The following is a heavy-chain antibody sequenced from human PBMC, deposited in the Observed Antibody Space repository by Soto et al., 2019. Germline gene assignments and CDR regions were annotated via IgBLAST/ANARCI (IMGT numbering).Heavy chain of an antibody. CDR1: GFTFDDYG. CDR3: AKDSIAARQYYFDY. Sequence: GSLRLSCAASGFTFDDYGMSWVRQAPGKGLEWVSAISGSGGSTYYADSVKGRFTISRDNSKNTLYLQMNSLRAEDTAVYYCAKDSIAARQYYFDYWGQGTLVTVSS. D-gene: IGHD6-6*01. V-gene: IGHV3-23*01. J-gene: IGHJ4*02. CDR2: ISGSGGST.